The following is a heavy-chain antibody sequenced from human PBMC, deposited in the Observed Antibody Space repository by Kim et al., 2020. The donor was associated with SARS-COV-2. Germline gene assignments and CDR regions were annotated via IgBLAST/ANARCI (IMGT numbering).Heavy chain of an antibody. Sequence: GGSLRLSCAASGFTFSSYAMHWVRQAPGKGLEWVAVISYDGSNKYYADSVKGRFTISRDNSKNTLYLQMNSLRAEDTAVYYCAREGTYEVRGVFDYWGQGTLVTVSS. CDR1: GFTFSSYA. V-gene: IGHV3-30*04. CDR2: ISYDGSNK. D-gene: IGHD3-10*01. CDR3: AREGTYEVRGVFDY. J-gene: IGHJ4*02.